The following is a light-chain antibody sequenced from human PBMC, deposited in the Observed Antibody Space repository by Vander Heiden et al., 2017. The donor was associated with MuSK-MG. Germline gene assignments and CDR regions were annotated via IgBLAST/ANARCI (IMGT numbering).Light chain of an antibody. Sequence: QTVVTQEPSLTVSPGGTFTLTCASSTGAVTSGHYPNWFQQKPGQAPRALIYSIANKHSWTPARFSGSLVGGRAALTLSGVQPEDEAEYYCLLHYDGVQVFGGGTKLTVL. V-gene: IGLV7-43*01. CDR3: LLHYDGVQV. CDR1: TGAVTSGHY. J-gene: IGLJ3*02. CDR2: SIA.